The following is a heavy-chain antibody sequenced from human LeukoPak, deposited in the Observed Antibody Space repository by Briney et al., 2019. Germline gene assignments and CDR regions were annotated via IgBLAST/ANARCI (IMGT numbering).Heavy chain of an antibody. D-gene: IGHD2-2*01. CDR3: ARAIPEYCSSTSCYGWFDP. CDR2: INPNSGGT. Sequence: ASVTVSCKASGYTFTGYYMHWVRQAPGQGLEWMGWINPNSGGTNYAQKFQGRVTMTRDTSISTAYMELSRLRSDDTAVYYCARAIPEYCSSTSCYGWFDPWGQGTLVTVSS. CDR1: GYTFTGYY. V-gene: IGHV1-2*02. J-gene: IGHJ5*02.